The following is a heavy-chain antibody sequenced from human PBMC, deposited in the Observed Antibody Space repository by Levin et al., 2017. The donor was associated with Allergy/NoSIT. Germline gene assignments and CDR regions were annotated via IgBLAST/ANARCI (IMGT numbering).Heavy chain of an antibody. CDR1: GGSISSGDYY. CDR2: IYYSGST. CDR3: ARGPSGLLWFGEIRGFDY. J-gene: IGHJ4*02. Sequence: ASETLSLTCTVSGGSISSGDYYWSWIRQPPGKGLEWIGYIYYSGSTYYNPSLKSRVTISVDTSKNQFSLKLSSVTAADTAVYYCARGPSGLLWFGEIRGFDYWGQGTLVTVSS. V-gene: IGHV4-30-4*01. D-gene: IGHD3-10*01.